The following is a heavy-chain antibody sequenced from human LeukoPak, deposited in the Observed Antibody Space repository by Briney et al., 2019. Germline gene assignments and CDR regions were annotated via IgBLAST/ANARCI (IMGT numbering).Heavy chain of an antibody. CDR3: TRVGYIDAGIDY. V-gene: IGHV3-7*04. D-gene: IGHD5-24*01. J-gene: IGHJ4*02. Sequence: GGSLRLSCVASGFPFSSYWMTWVRQAPGKGLEWVANIKQDVSKKSYVDSVKGRFTISRDNAKNSLYLQMNSLRAEDTAIYYCTRVGYIDAGIDYWGQGTLVTVSS. CDR2: IKQDVSKK. CDR1: GFPFSSYW.